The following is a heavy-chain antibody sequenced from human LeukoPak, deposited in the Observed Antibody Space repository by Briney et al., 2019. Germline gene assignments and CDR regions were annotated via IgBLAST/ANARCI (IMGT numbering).Heavy chain of an antibody. D-gene: IGHD2-8*01. CDR2: IWDDGNNK. CDR1: GFTFTSYG. V-gene: IGHV3-33*01. CDR3: ARDNGEWRLYWFDH. Sequence: GGSLRLSCAASGFTFTSYGMHWVRQAPGKGLDWVALIWDDGNNKYYADSVKGRFTISRDNSKNTLYLQMNSLRAEDTAVYYCARDNGEWRLYWFDHWGQGTLVTVSS. J-gene: IGHJ5*02.